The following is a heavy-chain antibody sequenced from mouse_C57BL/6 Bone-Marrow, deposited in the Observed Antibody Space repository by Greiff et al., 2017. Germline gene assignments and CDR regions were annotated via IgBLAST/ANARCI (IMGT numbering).Heavy chain of an antibody. D-gene: IGHD2-5*01. J-gene: IGHJ3*01. V-gene: IGHV14-3*01. Sequence: VQLKESVAELVRPGASVKLSCTASGFNIKNTYMHWVKLRPEQGLEWIGRIDPANGNTKYAPKFQGKATITADTSSSTDYMQLSSLTSEDSAVYYCARSGYSNAWFAYWGQGTVVTVSA. CDR3: ARSGYSNAWFAY. CDR2: IDPANGNT. CDR1: GFNIKNTY.